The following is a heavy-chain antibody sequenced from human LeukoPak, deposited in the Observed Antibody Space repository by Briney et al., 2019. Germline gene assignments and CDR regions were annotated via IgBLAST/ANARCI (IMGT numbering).Heavy chain of an antibody. V-gene: IGHV1-2*04. J-gene: IGHJ4*02. CDR3: ATTLGGGGIDY. Sequence: ASVKVSCKASGYSFTGYYIHWVRQAPGQGLEWMGWINPNSGDTDNAQKFEGWVTMTRDTSTSTIYMEMSSLRSEDTAVYYCATTLGGGGIDYWGQGTLVTVSS. CDR2: INPNSGDT. D-gene: IGHD1-26*01. CDR1: GYSFTGYY.